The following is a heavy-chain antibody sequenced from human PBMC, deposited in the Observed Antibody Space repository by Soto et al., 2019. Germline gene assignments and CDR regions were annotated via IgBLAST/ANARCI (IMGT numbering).Heavy chain of an antibody. V-gene: IGHV3-33*01. D-gene: IGHD3-22*01. J-gene: IGHJ4*02. Sequence: GSLRICCAAAGFTFSSYGMHWVRQAPGKGLEWVAVIWYDGSNKYYADSVKGRFTISRDNSKNTLYLQMNSLRAEDTAVYYCARAGRDYYDSSGYHPFDYWGQGTLVTVSS. CDR2: IWYDGSNK. CDR3: ARAGRDYYDSSGYHPFDY. CDR1: GFTFSSYG.